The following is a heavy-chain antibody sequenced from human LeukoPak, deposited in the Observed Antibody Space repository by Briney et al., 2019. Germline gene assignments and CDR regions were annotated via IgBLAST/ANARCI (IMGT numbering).Heavy chain of an antibody. Sequence: SETLSLTCAVYGVSFSGYYWSWIRQPPGKGLEWIGEINHSGSTNYNPSLKSRVTISVDTSKNQFSLKLSSVTAADTAVYYCARGQGQRYCSSTSCFQPDYWGQGTLVTVSS. D-gene: IGHD2-2*01. CDR3: ARGQGQRYCSSTSCFQPDY. V-gene: IGHV4-34*01. J-gene: IGHJ4*02. CDR1: GVSFSGYY. CDR2: INHSGST.